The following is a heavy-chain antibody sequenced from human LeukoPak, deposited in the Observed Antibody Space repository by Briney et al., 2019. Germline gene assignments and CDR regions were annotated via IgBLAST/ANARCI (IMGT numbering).Heavy chain of an antibody. CDR1: GDSISSGGYY. Sequence: SETLSLTCTVSGDSISSGGYYWNWIRQHPGKGLEWIGNIYYSGSTYYNPSLKSRVAISRDTSKNQFSLKLSSLTAADTAVYFCARLGGGGFLDYWARESWSPSPQ. CDR3: ARLGGGGFLDY. D-gene: IGHD2-21*01. J-gene: IGHJ4*02. CDR2: IYYSGST. V-gene: IGHV4-31*03.